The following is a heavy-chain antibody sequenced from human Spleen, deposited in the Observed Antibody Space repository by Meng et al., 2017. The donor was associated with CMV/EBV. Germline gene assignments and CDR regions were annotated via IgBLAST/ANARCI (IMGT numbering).Heavy chain of an antibody. J-gene: IGHJ5*02. CDR3: ARVGGGGGFDP. CDR1: GGSFSGYY. Sequence: SETLSLTCAVYGGSFSGYYWSWIRQPPGKGLEWIGEINHSGSTNYNPSLKSRVTISVDTSKNQFSLKLSSVTAADTAVYYCARVGGGGGFDPWGQGTLVTVSS. D-gene: IGHD3-16*01. V-gene: IGHV4-34*01. CDR2: INHSGST.